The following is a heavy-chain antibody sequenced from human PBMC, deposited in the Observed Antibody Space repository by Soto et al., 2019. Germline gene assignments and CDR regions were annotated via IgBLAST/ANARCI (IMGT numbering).Heavy chain of an antibody. J-gene: IGHJ6*02. CDR3: TGGIPQIRGVIPPGYYYGMDV. D-gene: IGHD3-10*01. Sequence: SVKVSCKASGGTFSSYAISWVRQAPGQGLEWMGGFNPIFETANYAQKFQGRVTITADEPTNTAYMELSSLRSEDTAVYYCTGGIPQIRGVIPPGYYYGMDVGGQGTTVTFPS. CDR1: GGTFSSYA. V-gene: IGHV1-69*13. CDR2: FNPIFETA.